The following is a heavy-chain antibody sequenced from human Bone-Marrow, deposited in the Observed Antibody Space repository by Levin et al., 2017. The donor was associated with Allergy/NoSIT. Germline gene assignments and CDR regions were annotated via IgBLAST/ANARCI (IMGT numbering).Heavy chain of an antibody. CDR1: GGSISSSSYY. D-gene: IGHD1-26*01. V-gene: IGHV4-39*07. CDR2: IYYSGST. Sequence: PSETLSLTCTVSGGSISSSSYYWGWIRQPPGKGLEWIGSIYYSGSTYYNPSLKSRVTISVDTSKNQFSLKLSSVTAADTAVYYCARRQISGSYYWVAFDYWGQGTLVTVSS. J-gene: IGHJ4*02. CDR3: ARRQISGSYYWVAFDY.